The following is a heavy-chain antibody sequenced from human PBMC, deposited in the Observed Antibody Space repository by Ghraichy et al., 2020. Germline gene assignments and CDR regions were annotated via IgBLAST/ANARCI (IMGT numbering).Heavy chain of an antibody. D-gene: IGHD2/OR15-2a*01. CDR2: VSTSGTT. V-gene: IGHV4-4*07. Sequence: SETLSLTCTVSGGSISGDYWNWIRQPAGKGLEWIGRVSTSGTTAYNPSLKSRVTMSLDTSNNQFSLRLTSVTAADTAVYYCAKFTDIRPNIFDIWGQGTMVTVSS. J-gene: IGHJ3*02. CDR1: GGSISGDY. CDR3: AKFTDIRPNIFDI.